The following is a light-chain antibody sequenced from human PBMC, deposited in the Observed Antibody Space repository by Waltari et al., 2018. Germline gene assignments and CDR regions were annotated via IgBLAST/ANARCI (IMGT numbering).Light chain of an antibody. J-gene: IGKJ1*01. CDR3: QQSYSTPA. V-gene: IGKV1-39*01. Sequence: DIQMTQSPSSLSASVGDRVPITCRASQSISSYLNWYQQKPGKAPKLLIYAASSLQSGVPSRFSGSGSGTDFTRTISSLQPEDFATYYCQQSYSTPAFGQGTKVEIK. CDR1: QSISSY. CDR2: AAS.